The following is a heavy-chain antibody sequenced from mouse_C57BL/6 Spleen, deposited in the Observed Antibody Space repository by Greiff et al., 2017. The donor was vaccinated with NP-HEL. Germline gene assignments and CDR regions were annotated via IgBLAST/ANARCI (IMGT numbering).Heavy chain of an antibody. CDR1: GYTFTSYW. J-gene: IGHJ3*01. CDR3: AGYSNYVGWFAY. CDR2: IHPNSGST. Sequence: QVQLQQPGAELVKPGASVKLSCKASGYTFTSYWMHWVKQRPGQGLEWIGMIHPNSGSTNYNEKFKSKATLTVDKSSSTAYMQLSSLTSEDSAVYYCAGYSNYVGWFAYWGQGTLVTVSA. D-gene: IGHD2-5*01. V-gene: IGHV1-64*01.